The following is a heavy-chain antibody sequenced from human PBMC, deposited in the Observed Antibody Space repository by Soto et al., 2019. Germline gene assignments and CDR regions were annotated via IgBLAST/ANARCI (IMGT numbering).Heavy chain of an antibody. V-gene: IGHV4-30-4*01. J-gene: IGHJ6*02. CDR2: MYYSGST. D-gene: IGHD6-6*01. CDR1: GGSVISGDYY. Sequence: SETLSLTCTVSGGSVISGDYYWSWIRLPPGKGLEWIGCMYYSGSTSYSPSLKSRVTISVDRSKNQFSLKVNSVTAADTAVYYCARGAAREHYYNYYGMDVWGQGTTVTV. CDR3: ARGAAREHYYNYYGMDV.